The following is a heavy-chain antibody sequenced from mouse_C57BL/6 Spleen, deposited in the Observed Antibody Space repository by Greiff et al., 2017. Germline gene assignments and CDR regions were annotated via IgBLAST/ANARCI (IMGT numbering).Heavy chain of an antibody. CDR3: ARRRDDFYYAMDY. D-gene: IGHD2-4*01. V-gene: IGHV5-16*01. CDR2: INYDGSST. CDR1: GFTFSDYY. Sequence: DVKLVESEGGLVQPGSSMKLSCTASGFTFSDYYMAWVRQVPEKGLEWVANINYDGSSTYYLDSLKSRFIISRDNAKNILYLQMSSLKSEDTATYYCARRRDDFYYAMDYWGQGTSVTVSS. J-gene: IGHJ4*01.